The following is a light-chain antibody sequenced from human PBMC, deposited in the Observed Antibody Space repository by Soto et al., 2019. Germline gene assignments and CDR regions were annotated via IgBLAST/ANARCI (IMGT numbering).Light chain of an antibody. CDR2: GTS. J-gene: IGKJ4*01. Sequence: EIVMTQSPATLSVSPGDRATLSCRAGQPLNNNVAWYQHKPGQAPRLLIYGTSTRATGISARFSGGGSGTEFTLTISSLQSEDFAVYYCQQYNNWPPLTFGGGTKVDIK. CDR1: QPLNNN. CDR3: QQYNNWPPLT. V-gene: IGKV3-15*01.